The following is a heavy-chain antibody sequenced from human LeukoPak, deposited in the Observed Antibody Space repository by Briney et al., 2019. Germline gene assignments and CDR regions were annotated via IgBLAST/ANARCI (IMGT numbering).Heavy chain of an antibody. CDR2: IYYSGST. J-gene: IGHJ6*03. V-gene: IGHV4-39*07. CDR3: ARENTMIIVVMHAYYYYYMDV. CDR1: GGSISSSSYY. Sequence: SETLSLTCTVSGGSISSSSYYWGWIRQPPGKGLEWIGSIYYSGSTYYNPSLKSRVTISVDTSKNQFSLKLSSVTAADTAVYYCARENTMIIVVMHAYYYYYMDVWGKGPTVTGSS. D-gene: IGHD3-22*01.